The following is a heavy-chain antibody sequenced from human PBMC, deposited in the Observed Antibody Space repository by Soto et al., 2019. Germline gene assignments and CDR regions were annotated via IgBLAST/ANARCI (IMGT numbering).Heavy chain of an antibody. CDR1: GFTFSSYA. CDR2: ISYDGSNK. J-gene: IGHJ3*02. CDR3: ARGIYCSSTSCYDEGNAFDI. D-gene: IGHD2-2*01. V-gene: IGHV3-30-3*01. Sequence: TGGSLRLSCAASGFTFSSYAMHWVRQAPGKGLEWVAVISYDGSNKYYADSVKGRFTISRDNSKNTLYLQMNSLRAEDTAVYYCARGIYCSSTSCYDEGNAFDIWGQGTMVTVSS.